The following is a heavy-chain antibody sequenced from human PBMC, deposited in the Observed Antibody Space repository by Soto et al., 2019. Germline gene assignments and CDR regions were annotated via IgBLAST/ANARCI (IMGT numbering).Heavy chain of an antibody. V-gene: IGHV1-69*01. D-gene: IGHD4-4*01. J-gene: IGHJ4*02. CDR2: IIPIFGTA. Sequence: QVQLVQSGAEVKKPGSSVKVSCKASGGTFSSYAISWVRQAPGQGLEWMGGIIPIFGTANYAQKFQGRVTITAEESESNAYMEVSSLRSENTAVYSCAGEGGGQLQTIEYWGQGTLVTVSS. CDR3: AGEGGGQLQTIEY. CDR1: GGTFSSYA.